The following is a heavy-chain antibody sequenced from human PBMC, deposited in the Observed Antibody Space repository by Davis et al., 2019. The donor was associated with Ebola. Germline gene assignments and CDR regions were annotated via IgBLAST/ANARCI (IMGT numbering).Heavy chain of an antibody. V-gene: IGHV1-2*04. J-gene: IGHJ4*02. CDR1: GYTFTGYY. CDR3: ARDNVRGGLDY. CDR2: INPNSGGT. D-gene: IGHD2-8*01. Sequence: ASVKVSCKASGYTFTGYYMHWVRQAPGQGLEWMGWINPNSGGTNYAQKFQGWVTMTRDTSISTAYMELSRLRSDNTAVYYCARDNVRGGLDYWGQGTLVTVSS.